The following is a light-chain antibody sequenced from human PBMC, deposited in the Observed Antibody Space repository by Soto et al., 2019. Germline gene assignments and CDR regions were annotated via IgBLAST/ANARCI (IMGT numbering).Light chain of an antibody. CDR1: SSDVGGYNY. J-gene: IGLJ1*01. CDR3: SSYTGSSTSNYV. V-gene: IGLV2-14*01. CDR2: EVS. Sequence: QSVLTQPASVSGSPGQTITISCTGTSSDVGGYNYVSWYQQHPGKAPKLMIYEVSNRPSGVSNRFSGSKSGNTASLTISGLQAEDEADYYCSSYTGSSTSNYVFETGPKVSVL.